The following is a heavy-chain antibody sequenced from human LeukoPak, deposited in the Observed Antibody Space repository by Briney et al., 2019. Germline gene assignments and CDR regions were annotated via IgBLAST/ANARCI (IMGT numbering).Heavy chain of an antibody. CDR1: GDSISNSGFY. Sequence: SETLSLTCTVSGDSISNSGFYWGWIRQPPGKGLEWIGNIYYSGSTYYNSSLKSRVTMSVDTSKNQFSLKLSSVTAADTAVYYCARGPYYDSSGYYLAAFDIWGQGTMVTVSS. CDR2: IYYSGST. J-gene: IGHJ3*02. CDR3: ARGPYYDSSGYYLAAFDI. D-gene: IGHD3-22*01. V-gene: IGHV4-39*07.